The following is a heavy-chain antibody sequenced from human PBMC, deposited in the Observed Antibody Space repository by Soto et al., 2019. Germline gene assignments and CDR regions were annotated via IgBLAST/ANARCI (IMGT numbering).Heavy chain of an antibody. D-gene: IGHD3-10*01. CDR1: GFIFTSYW. CDR3: AKDLLGGVLLWFGDHIEPMDV. J-gene: IGHJ6*02. Sequence: HPGGSLRLSCAASGFIFTSYWMSWVRQAPGKGLEWVASIKHDGNEKYYVDPVKGRFTISRDNSKNSVYLQMNSLRAEDTAVYYCAKDLLGGVLLWFGDHIEPMDVWGQGTTVTVSS. V-gene: IGHV3-7*01. CDR2: IKHDGNEK.